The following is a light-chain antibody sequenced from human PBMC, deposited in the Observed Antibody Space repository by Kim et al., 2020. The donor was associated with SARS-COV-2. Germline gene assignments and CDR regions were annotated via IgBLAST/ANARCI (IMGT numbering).Light chain of an antibody. J-gene: IGKJ3*01. CDR2: KAS. CDR3: QQYDTYSRGS. CDR1: QSIGLW. Sequence: AVGDSVTITCRASQSIGLWLAWYQQKPGKAPQLLIYKASTLETGVPLRFSGSGSGTDFTLTINGLQPDDFATYYCQQYDTYSRGSFGPGTKVDIK. V-gene: IGKV1-5*03.